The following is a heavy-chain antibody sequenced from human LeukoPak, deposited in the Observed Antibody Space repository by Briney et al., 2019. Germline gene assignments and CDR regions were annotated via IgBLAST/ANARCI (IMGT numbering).Heavy chain of an antibody. CDR2: IYTSGST. D-gene: IGHD6-13*01. J-gene: IGHJ4*02. Sequence: PSETLSLTCTVSGGSISSYYWSWIRQPAGKGLEWIGRIYTSGSTNYNPSLKSRVTMSVDTSKNQFSLKLSSVTAADTAVYYCARDKDRAAGTGYYFDYWGQGTLVTVSS. CDR1: GGSISSYY. V-gene: IGHV4-4*07. CDR3: ARDKDRAAGTGYYFDY.